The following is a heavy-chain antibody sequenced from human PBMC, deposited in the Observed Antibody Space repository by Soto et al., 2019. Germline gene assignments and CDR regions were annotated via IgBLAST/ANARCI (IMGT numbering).Heavy chain of an antibody. CDR1: GGSISSYY. J-gene: IGHJ5*02. D-gene: IGHD3-9*01. V-gene: IGHV4-59*01. CDR2: IYYSGST. Sequence: QVQLQESGPGLVKPSETLSLTCTVSGGSISSYYWSWIRQPPGKGLEWIGYIYYSGSTNYNPSLKSRVTISVDTSKNQFSLKLSSVTAADTAVYYCARELRYYDILTGLHRANGGFDPWGQGTLVTVSS. CDR3: ARELRYYDILTGLHRANGGFDP.